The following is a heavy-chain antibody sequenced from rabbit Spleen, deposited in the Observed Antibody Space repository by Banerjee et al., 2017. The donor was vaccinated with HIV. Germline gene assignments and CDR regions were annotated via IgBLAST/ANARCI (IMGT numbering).Heavy chain of an antibody. CDR3: ARDTGSSFSSYGMDL. V-gene: IGHV1S40*01. Sequence: QSLEESGGDLVKPGASLTLTCTASGFSFSSRYYMCWVRQAPGKGLEWIACIEVGSSGFTYYASWAKGRFTISKTSSTTVTLQVTRLTAADTATYFCARDTGSSFSSYGMDLWGPGTLVTVS. D-gene: IGHD8-1*01. J-gene: IGHJ6*01. CDR1: GFSFSSRYY. CDR2: IEVGSSGFT.